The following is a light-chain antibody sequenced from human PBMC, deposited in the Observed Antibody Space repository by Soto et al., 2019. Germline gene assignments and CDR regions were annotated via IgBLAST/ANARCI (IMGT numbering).Light chain of an antibody. CDR2: GIS. CDR3: QQYNNWT. Sequence: EIVMTQSPASLSVSPGESATLTCRASQSVSNLAWYQQKPGRAPRLLIYGISIRATGVPARFSGSGSGTEFTLTISNLQSEDVAVYYCQQYNNWTFGQGTKVEIK. CDR1: QSVSN. V-gene: IGKV3-15*01. J-gene: IGKJ1*01.